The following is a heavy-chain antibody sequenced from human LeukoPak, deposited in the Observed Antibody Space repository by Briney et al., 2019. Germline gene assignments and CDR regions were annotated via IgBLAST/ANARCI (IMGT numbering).Heavy chain of an antibody. CDR3: SRASSSVPNLLDY. J-gene: IGHJ4*02. CDR2: INDDGSSR. CDR1: GLTFSKSW. Sequence: HPGGSLRLSCAASGLTFSKSWLHWVRQAPGKGLVWASRINDDGSSRSYADSVKGRFTISRDNAKNTLYLQMNSLRAEDTAVYYCSRASSSVPNLLDYWGQGTLVTVSS. D-gene: IGHD6-19*01. V-gene: IGHV3-74*01.